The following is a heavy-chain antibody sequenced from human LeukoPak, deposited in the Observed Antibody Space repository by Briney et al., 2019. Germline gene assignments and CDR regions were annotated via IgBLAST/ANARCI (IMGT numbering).Heavy chain of an antibody. J-gene: IGHJ4*02. Sequence: GGSLRLSCAASGFTFDDYAMHWVRQAPGKGLEWISGISWNSGSIGYADSVKGRFTISRDNAKNSLYLQMNSLRAEDTVLYYCAKGQWLRPLDYWGQGTLVTVSS. CDR1: GFTFDDYA. D-gene: IGHD6-19*01. CDR2: ISWNSGSI. V-gene: IGHV3-9*01. CDR3: AKGQWLRPLDY.